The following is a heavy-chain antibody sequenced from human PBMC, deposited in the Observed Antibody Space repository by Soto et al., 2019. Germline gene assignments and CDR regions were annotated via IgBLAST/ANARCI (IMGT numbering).Heavy chain of an antibody. Sequence: ASVKVSCKASGYTFTNYDINWVRQATGQGLEWMGWMNPRSGNRGYAQKFQGRVTMTRDTFTNTAYMELTSLTSDDTAVYYCAREPTVTDEQHDPFACWGQGTMVTVAS. CDR2: MNPRSGNR. V-gene: IGHV1-8*01. CDR1: GYTFTNYD. D-gene: IGHD2-21*02. J-gene: IGHJ3*01. CDR3: AREPTVTDEQHDPFAC.